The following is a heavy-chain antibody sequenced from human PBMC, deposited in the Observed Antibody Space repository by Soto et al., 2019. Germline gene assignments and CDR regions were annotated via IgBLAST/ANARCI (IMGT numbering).Heavy chain of an antibody. D-gene: IGHD3-10*01. CDR1: GYTFTGYY. V-gene: IGHV1-2*02. CDR3: ARSAYGSGSLETYYYYGMDV. Sequence: ASVKVSCKASGYTFTGYYMHWVRQAPGQGLEWMGWINPNSGGTNYAQKFQGRVTMTRDTSISTAYMELSRLRSDETAVYYCARSAYGSGSLETYYYYGMDVWGQGTTVTVSS. J-gene: IGHJ6*02. CDR2: INPNSGGT.